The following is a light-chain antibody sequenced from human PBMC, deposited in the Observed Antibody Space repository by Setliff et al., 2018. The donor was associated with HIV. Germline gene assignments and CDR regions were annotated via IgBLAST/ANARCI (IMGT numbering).Light chain of an antibody. Sequence: QSALTQPPSASGSPGQSVTISCTGTSSDVGAYNYVSWYQQHPGKAPKLMIYDATKRPSGVSNRFSGSKSGNTASLTISGLQAEDEADYYCCSNTGSNTYVFGTGTKVTVL. J-gene: IGLJ1*01. CDR2: DAT. CDR3: CSNTGSNTYV. V-gene: IGLV2-8*01. CDR1: SSDVGAYNY.